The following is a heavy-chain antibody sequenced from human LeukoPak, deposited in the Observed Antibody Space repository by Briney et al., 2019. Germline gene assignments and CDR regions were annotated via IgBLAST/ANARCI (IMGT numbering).Heavy chain of an antibody. V-gene: IGHV4-59*12. D-gene: IGHD1-26*01. J-gene: IGHJ3*02. Sequence: SETLSLTCTVSGASISSYYWSWIRQPPGEGLEWIGYIYYSGSTNYNPSLKSRVAISVDTSKNQVSLRLSSVTAADTAVYYCARGGSIVGTTPHDTFDIWGQGTVVTVSS. CDR2: IYYSGST. CDR1: GASISSYY. CDR3: ARGGSIVGTTPHDTFDI.